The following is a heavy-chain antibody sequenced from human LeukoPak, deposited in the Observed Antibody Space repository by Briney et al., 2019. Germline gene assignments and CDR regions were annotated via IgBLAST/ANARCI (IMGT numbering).Heavy chain of an antibody. CDR3: ATDGPLGVLMVYAISY. J-gene: IGHJ4*02. V-gene: IGHV1-24*01. CDR2: FDPEDGET. D-gene: IGHD2-8*01. CDR1: GYILTELS. Sequence: ASVKVSCKVSGYILTELSMHWVRQAPGKGLEWMGGFDPEDGETIYAQKFQGRVTMTEDTSTDTAYMELSSLRSEDTAVYYCATDGPLGVLMVYAISYWGQGTLVTVSS.